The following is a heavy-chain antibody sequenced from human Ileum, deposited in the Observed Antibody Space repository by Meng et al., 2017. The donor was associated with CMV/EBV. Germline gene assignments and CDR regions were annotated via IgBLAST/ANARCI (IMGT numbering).Heavy chain of an antibody. CDR2: IYTSGTT. Sequence: VQLQHSGPALVKTSETLSLTCYVSGGSISNYYWSWIRQPAGKGLEWIAHIYTSGTTNYNPSLKSRVTMSVDTSRNQFSLKLTSVTAADTAVYYCARNYGSGNWNFFHYWGQGTLVTVSS. CDR3: ARNYGSGNWNFFHY. CDR1: GGSISNYY. V-gene: IGHV4-4*07. J-gene: IGHJ4*02. D-gene: IGHD3-10*01.